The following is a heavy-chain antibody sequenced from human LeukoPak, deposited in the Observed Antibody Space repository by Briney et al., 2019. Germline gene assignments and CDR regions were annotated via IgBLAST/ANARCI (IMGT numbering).Heavy chain of an antibody. CDR1: GGSISSGDYY. D-gene: IGHD2-2*01. V-gene: IGHV4-30-4*01. Sequence: SETLSLTCTVSGGSISSGDYYWSWIRQPPGKGLEWIGYIYYSGSTYYNPSLKSRVTISEDTSKNQFSLKLSSVTAADTAVYYCARVVVVVPAATIYGMDVWGQGTTVTVSS. CDR3: ARVVVVVPAATIYGMDV. CDR2: IYYSGST. J-gene: IGHJ6*02.